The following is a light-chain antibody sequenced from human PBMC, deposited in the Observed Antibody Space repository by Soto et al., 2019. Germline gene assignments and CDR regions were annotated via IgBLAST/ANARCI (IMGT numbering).Light chain of an antibody. CDR3: AALDDSLNGPV. V-gene: IGLV1-44*01. CDR2: SNN. Sequence: QSVLTQPPSASGTPGQRVTISCSGSSSNIGSNTVNWYQQLPGTAPKLLIYSNNQRPSGVPDRFSGSKSGTSASLAIRGLQAEDEADYYLAALDDSLNGPVFGGGTKLTVL. J-gene: IGLJ2*01. CDR1: SSNIGSNT.